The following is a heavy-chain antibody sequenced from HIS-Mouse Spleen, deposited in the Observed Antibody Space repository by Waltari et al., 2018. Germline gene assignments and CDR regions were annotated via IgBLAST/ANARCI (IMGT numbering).Heavy chain of an antibody. V-gene: IGHV4-39*07. J-gene: IGHJ5*02. CDR3: ARDYGDNWFDP. CDR2: IYYSGST. Sequence: QLQLQESGPGLVKPSETLSLTCTVSGGSLSSSSYYWGWLRQPPGKGLEWIGSIYYSGSTYYNPSLKSRVTISVDTSKNQFSLKLSSVTAADTAVYYCARDYGDNWFDPWGQGTLVTVSS. CDR1: GGSLSSSSYY. D-gene: IGHD4-17*01.